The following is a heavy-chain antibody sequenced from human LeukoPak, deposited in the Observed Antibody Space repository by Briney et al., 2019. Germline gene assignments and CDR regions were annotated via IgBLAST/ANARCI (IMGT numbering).Heavy chain of an antibody. J-gene: IGHJ4*02. Sequence: PSETLSLTCAVSGYSINSGYHWGWIRQPPGKRLEWIGISSHSGSTYYNPSLKSRVTISVDTSKNTFSLKLNSVTAADTAVYYCARHNLYDSNSDGRYYLDYWGQRTLVTVSS. CDR3: ARHNLYDSNSDGRYYLDY. V-gene: IGHV4-38-2*01. D-gene: IGHD3-22*01. CDR2: SSHSGST. CDR1: GYSINSGYH.